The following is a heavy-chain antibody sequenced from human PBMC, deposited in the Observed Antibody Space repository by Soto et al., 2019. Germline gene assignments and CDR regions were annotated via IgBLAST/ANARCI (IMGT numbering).Heavy chain of an antibody. D-gene: IGHD2-15*01. J-gene: IGHJ4*02. CDR3: AIGLGVVVVAAPFDY. Sequence: GGSLRLSCAASGFTFSDYYMSWIRQAPGKGLEWVSYISSSGSTIYYADSVKGRFTISRDNAKNSLYLQMNSLRAEDAAVYYCAIGLGVVVVAAPFDYWGQGTLVTVSS. CDR2: ISSSGSTI. CDR1: GFTFSDYY. V-gene: IGHV3-11*01.